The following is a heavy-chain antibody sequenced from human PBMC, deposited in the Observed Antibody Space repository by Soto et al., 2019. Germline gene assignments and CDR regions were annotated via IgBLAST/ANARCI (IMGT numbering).Heavy chain of an antibody. CDR3: ARVRTTLDFYYYYMDV. CDR1: GDSISDDY. CDR2: VYYSGST. V-gene: IGHV4-59*08. Sequence: PSETLSLTCTVSGDSISDDYWTWIRQPPGKALEWIGYVYYSGSTSYNPPFKSRVTISVDTSKTQFSLKLSSVTAADTAVYYCARVRTTLDFYYYYMDVWGIGTTVTVSS. D-gene: IGHD2-2*01. J-gene: IGHJ6*03.